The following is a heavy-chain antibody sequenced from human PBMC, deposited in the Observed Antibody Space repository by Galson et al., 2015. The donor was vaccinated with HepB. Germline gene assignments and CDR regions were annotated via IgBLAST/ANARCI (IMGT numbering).Heavy chain of an antibody. CDR2: IVPIFGKI. Sequence: SVKVSCKASGGSFSSFVFTWVRQAPGQGLEWLGTIVPIFGKINYAPKFQGRVTLSADKSTRTAYMELSSLTSEDTALYYCARDQYHSDGWHHYSFCGTDAWGQGTTVTVSS. CDR1: GGSFSSFV. J-gene: IGHJ6*02. D-gene: IGHD5-24*01. V-gene: IGHV1-69*04. CDR3: ARDQYHSDGWHHYSFCGTDA.